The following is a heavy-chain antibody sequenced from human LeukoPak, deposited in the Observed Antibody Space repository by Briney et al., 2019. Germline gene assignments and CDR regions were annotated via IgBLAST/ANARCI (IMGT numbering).Heavy chain of an antibody. D-gene: IGHD6-13*01. J-gene: IGHJ1*01. CDR1: GFTFSSFG. Sequence: PGTSLRLSCAASGFTFSSFGIHWVRHAPGKGLEWVALISYDGSAGYYADSVRGRFTVSRDNSKTTVYLQMNRLRPEDTAVYYCAKESGSRSYGAYFPHWGQGTLVTVSS. CDR3: AKESGSRSYGAYFPH. V-gene: IGHV3-30*18. CDR2: ISYDGSAG.